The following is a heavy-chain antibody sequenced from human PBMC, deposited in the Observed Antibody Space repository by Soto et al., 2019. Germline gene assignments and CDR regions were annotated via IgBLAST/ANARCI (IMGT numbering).Heavy chain of an antibody. J-gene: IGHJ4*02. CDR3: AKDRVPQWLAVRQGLSFDY. V-gene: IGHV3-23*01. CDR1: GFTFSSYA. CDR2: ISGSGGST. D-gene: IGHD6-19*01. Sequence: GGSLRLSCAASGFTFSSYAMSWVRQAPGKGLEWVSAISGSGGSTYYADSVKGRFTISRDNSKNTLYLQMNSLRAEDTAVYYCAKDRVPQWLAVRQGLSFDYWGQGTLVTVSS.